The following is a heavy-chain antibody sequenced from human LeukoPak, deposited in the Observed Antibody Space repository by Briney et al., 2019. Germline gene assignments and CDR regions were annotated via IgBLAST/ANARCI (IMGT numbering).Heavy chain of an antibody. CDR3: ARGRRRVVVVAATHGNWFDP. Sequence: SETLSLTCTVSGVSISSSNSYWGWIRQPPGKGLEWIGEINHSGSTNYNPSLKSRVTISVDTSKNQFSLKLSSVTAADTAVYYCARGRRRVVVVAATHGNWFDPWGQGTLVTVSS. J-gene: IGHJ5*02. V-gene: IGHV4-39*07. CDR2: INHSGST. CDR1: GVSISSSNSY. D-gene: IGHD2-15*01.